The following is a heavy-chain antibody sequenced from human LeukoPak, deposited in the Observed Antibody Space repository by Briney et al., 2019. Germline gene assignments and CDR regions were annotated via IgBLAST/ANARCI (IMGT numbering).Heavy chain of an antibody. CDR1: GFAFSNYW. CDR3: ARDGATFSGYDWYYYKDV. Sequence: GGFLRLSCAASGFAFSNYWMSWVRQAPGKGLEWVANIKQDGSEKYYVDSVKGRFTISRDNAKNSLYLQMNSLRAEDTAVYCCARDGATFSGYDWYYYKDVWGKGTTVTVSS. V-gene: IGHV3-7*01. D-gene: IGHD5-12*01. CDR2: IKQDGSEK. J-gene: IGHJ6*03.